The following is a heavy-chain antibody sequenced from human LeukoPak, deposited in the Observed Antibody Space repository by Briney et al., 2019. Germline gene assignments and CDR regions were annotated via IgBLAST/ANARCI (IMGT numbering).Heavy chain of an antibody. CDR2: INPNSGGT. D-gene: IGHD2/OR15-2a*01. CDR3: ASFYAPDRGIESQNLVTVY. Sequence: GASVKVSCKASGYTFTAYYIHWVRQAPGQGLEWMGGINPNSGGTEYAQKFQGRITLTRDTSISTAYMELSRLRSDDTAVYYCASFYAPDRGIESQNLVTVYWGQGTLVSVSS. V-gene: IGHV1-2*02. J-gene: IGHJ4*02. CDR1: GYTFTAYY.